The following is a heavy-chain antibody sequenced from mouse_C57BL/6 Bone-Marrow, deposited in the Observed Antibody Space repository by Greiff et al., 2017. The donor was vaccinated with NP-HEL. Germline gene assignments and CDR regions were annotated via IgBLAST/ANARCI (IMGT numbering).Heavy chain of an antibody. D-gene: IGHD2-4*01. Sequence: QVQLQQPGAELVMPGASVKLSCKASGYTFTSYWMHWVKQRPGQGLEWIGAIDPSDSYTNYNQQFKGKSTLTVDKSSSTAYMQLSSLTSADSAVYYCAREGDYLYAMDYWGQGTSVTVSS. J-gene: IGHJ4*01. V-gene: IGHV1-69*01. CDR2: IDPSDSYT. CDR3: AREGDYLYAMDY. CDR1: GYTFTSYW.